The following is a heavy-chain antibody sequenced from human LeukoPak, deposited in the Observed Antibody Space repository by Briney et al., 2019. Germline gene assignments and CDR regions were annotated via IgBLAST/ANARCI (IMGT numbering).Heavy chain of an antibody. D-gene: IGHD2-2*01. J-gene: IGHJ4*02. V-gene: IGHV3-11*01. Sequence: GGSLRLSCAASGLRFSDYYVSWIRQAPGKGLQWVSYISSGGDIMHYADSVKGRFTSSRDNAKNSGYLEMNSLGAEDTAVYYCAKGVVVAPDVTPFDYWGQGTLVTVSS. CDR3: AKGVVVAPDVTPFDY. CDR1: GLRFSDYY. CDR2: ISSGGDIM.